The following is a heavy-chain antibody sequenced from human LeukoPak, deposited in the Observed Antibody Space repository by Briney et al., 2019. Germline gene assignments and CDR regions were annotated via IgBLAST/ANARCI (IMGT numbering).Heavy chain of an antibody. D-gene: IGHD3-3*01. CDR1: GGSFSGYY. V-gene: IGHV4-34*01. J-gene: IGHJ6*03. CDR2: INHSGST. CDR3: ARHVNNFWSGSDFYYYYMDV. Sequence: PSETLSLTCAVYGGSFSGYYWSWIRQPPGKGLERIGEINHSGSTNYNPSLKSRVTISVDTSKNQFSLKLSSVTAADTAVYYCARHVNNFWSGSDFYYYYMDVWGKGTTVTVSS.